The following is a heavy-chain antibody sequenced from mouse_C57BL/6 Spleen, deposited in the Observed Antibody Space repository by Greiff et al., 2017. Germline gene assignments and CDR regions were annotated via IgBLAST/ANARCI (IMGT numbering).Heavy chain of an antibody. V-gene: IGHV10-3*01. CDR2: IRSKSGNSAT. D-gene: IGHD3-2*01. CDR3: VDVDSARAIDD. Sequence: EVHLVESGGGLVQPKGSLKLSCAASGFTFNTYSMHWVRQAPGQGLEWVARIRSKSGNSATYYADSVNGRFTISSDDSQSMHHRQMNNLKTEDTAMYYGVDVDSARAIDDWGQGTSVTVSS. J-gene: IGHJ4*01. CDR1: GFTFNTYS.